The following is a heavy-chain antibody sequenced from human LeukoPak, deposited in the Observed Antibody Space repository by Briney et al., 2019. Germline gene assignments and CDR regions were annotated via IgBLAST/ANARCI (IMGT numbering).Heavy chain of an antibody. CDR2: INPIFGTT. CDR1: GGTFSSYA. J-gene: IGHJ3*02. CDR3: ARGTVLRYFDWLLWDAFDI. V-gene: IGHV1-69*13. D-gene: IGHD3-9*01. Sequence: SVKVSCKASGGTFSSYAISRMRQAPGQGLEWMGRINPIFGTTNFAQKYQGRVTITVDESTSTAYMELSSLRSEDTAVYYCARGTVLRYFDWLLWDAFDIWGQGTMVTVSS.